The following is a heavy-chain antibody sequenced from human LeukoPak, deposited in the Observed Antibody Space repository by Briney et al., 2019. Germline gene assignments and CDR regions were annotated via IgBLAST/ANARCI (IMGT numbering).Heavy chain of an antibody. J-gene: IGHJ4*02. CDR3: AKARVGEAGASDY. CDR1: GFTFSSYG. V-gene: IGHV3-30*18. Sequence: PGRSLRLSCAASGFTFSSYGMHWVRQAPGKGLEWVAVISYDGSNKYYADSVKGRFTISRDNSKNTLYLQMNSLRAEDTAVYYCAKARVGEAGASDYWGQGTLVTVSS. D-gene: IGHD6-13*01. CDR2: ISYDGSNK.